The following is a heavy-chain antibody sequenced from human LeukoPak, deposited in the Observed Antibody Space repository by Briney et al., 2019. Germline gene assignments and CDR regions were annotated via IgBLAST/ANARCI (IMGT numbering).Heavy chain of an antibody. Sequence: SVKVSCKASGGTFSSYAISWVRQAPGQGLEWVGGIIPIFGTANYAQNLQGRVTITADESTSTAYMALSSLRSEDTAVYYCARGLVGATGDYWGQGTLVTVSS. CDR2: IIPIFGTA. V-gene: IGHV1-69*01. CDR3: ARGLVGATGDY. J-gene: IGHJ4*02. D-gene: IGHD1-26*01. CDR1: GGTFSSYA.